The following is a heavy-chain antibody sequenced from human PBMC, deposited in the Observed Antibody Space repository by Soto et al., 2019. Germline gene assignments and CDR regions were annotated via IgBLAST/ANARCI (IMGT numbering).Heavy chain of an antibody. Sequence: EVQLVESGGGFVQPGGSLRLSCAASGFTFSSYRMNWVRQAPGKGLEWVSYISSSSSTIYYADSVKGRFTISRDNAKNSLYLHMNSLRDEDTAVYYCARDSRPGYSSGWGYYGMDVWGQGTTVTVSS. CDR1: GFTFSSYR. CDR2: ISSSSSTI. CDR3: ARDSRPGYSSGWGYYGMDV. J-gene: IGHJ6*02. V-gene: IGHV3-48*02. D-gene: IGHD6-19*01.